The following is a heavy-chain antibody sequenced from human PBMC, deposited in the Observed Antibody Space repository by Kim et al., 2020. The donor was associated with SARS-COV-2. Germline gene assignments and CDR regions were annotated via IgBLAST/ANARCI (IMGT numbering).Heavy chain of an antibody. D-gene: IGHD2-21*02. CDR2: IIPIFGTA. V-gene: IGHV1-69*13. CDR3: ARGEDCGGDCYFNWYFDL. J-gene: IGHJ2*01. CDR1: GGTFSSYA. Sequence: ASVKVSCKASGGTFSSYAISWVRQAPGQGLEWMGGIIPIFGTANYAQKFQGRVTITADESTSTAYMELSSLRSEDTAVYYCARGEDCGGDCYFNWYFDLWGRGTLVTVSS.